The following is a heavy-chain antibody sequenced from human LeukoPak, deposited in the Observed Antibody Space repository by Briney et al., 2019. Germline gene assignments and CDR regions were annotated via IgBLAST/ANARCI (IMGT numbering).Heavy chain of an antibody. J-gene: IGHJ4*02. Sequence: SETLSLTCTVSGGSISSYYWSWIRQPPGKGLEWIGYIYYSGSTNYNPSLKSRVTISVDTSKNQFSLKLSSVTAADTAVYYCARDRTGRNTAQDDYWGQGTLVTVSS. CDR1: GGSISSYY. D-gene: IGHD5-18*01. CDR3: ARDRTGRNTAQDDY. CDR2: IYYSGST. V-gene: IGHV4-59*01.